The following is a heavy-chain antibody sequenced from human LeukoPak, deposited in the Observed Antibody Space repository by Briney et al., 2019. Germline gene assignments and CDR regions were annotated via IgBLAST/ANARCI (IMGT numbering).Heavy chain of an antibody. V-gene: IGHV1-69*01. D-gene: IGHD2-2*02. Sequence: VASVKVSCKASGGTFISYAISWVRQAPGQGLEWMGGIIPIFGTANYAQKFQGRVTITADESTSTAYMELSSLRSEDTAVYYCASLQDCSSTSCYTSWFDPWGQGTLVTVSS. CDR2: IIPIFGTA. CDR1: GGTFISYA. CDR3: ASLQDCSSTSCYTSWFDP. J-gene: IGHJ5*02.